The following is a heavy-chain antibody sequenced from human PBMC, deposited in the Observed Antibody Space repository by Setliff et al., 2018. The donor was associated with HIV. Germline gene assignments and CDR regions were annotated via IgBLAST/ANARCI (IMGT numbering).Heavy chain of an antibody. CDR1: GFIFNTYE. V-gene: IGHV3-48*03. D-gene: IGHD3-22*01. CDR2: ISGSGSAK. J-gene: IGHJ3*02. CDR3: AGYSSGYIAPFDI. Sequence: GGSLRLSCAASGFIFNTYEMNWVRQVPGKGLEWVSYISGSGSAKYYADSVKGRFTISRDNAKNSLYLQMNSLRAEDTAVYYCAGYSSGYIAPFDIWGQGTMVTV.